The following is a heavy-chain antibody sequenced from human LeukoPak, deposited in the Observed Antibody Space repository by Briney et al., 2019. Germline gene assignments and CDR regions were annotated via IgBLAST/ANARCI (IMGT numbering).Heavy chain of an antibody. CDR3: ARTTVVYARGPGYCYYYYLDV. D-gene: IGHD4-11*01. J-gene: IGHJ6*03. V-gene: IGHV4-39*07. Sequence: SETLSLTCTVSGGSISSSNYYWGWIRQPPGKGLEWIGNIYYSGSTYYNPSLESRVTMSLNTSKNKFSLKLTSVPPAATPFDFRARTTVVYARGPGYCYYYYLDVWGKGTTGTISS. CDR1: GGSISSSNYY. CDR2: IYYSGST.